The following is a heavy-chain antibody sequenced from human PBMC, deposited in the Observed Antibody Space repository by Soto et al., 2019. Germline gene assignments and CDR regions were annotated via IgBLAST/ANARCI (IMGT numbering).Heavy chain of an antibody. D-gene: IGHD6-6*01. CDR1: GFIFSDYY. CDR2: ISGSGSYT. CDR3: AMAQITAQYYFDY. J-gene: IGHJ4*02. V-gene: IGHV3-11*06. Sequence: GGSLRLSCAASGFIFSDYYMSWIRQAPGKGLEWVSYISGSGSYTNYADSVKGRFTISRDNAKNSLYLQIYSLRAEDTAVYYCAMAQITAQYYFDYWGQGALVTVSS.